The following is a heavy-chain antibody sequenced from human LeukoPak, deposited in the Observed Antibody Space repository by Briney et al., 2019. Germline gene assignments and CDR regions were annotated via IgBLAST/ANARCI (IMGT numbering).Heavy chain of an antibody. V-gene: IGHV4-34*01. CDR1: GGSFSGYY. J-gene: IGHJ4*02. CDR2: MNHSGSA. CDR3: ARLTTVTTYGFDY. Sequence: SETLSLTCAVYGGSFSGYYWTWIRQPPGKGLEWIGEMNHSGSANYNPSLKSRVTISVDTSKNQFSLKLSSVTAADTAVYYCARLTTVTTYGFDYWGQGTLVTVSS. D-gene: IGHD4-17*01.